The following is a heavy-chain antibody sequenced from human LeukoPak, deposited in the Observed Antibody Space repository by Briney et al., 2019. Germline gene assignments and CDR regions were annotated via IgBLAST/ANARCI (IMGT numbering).Heavy chain of an antibody. J-gene: IGHJ4*02. CDR1: GFTFDDYA. V-gene: IGHV3-9*01. Sequence: PGGSLRLSCAASGFTFDDYAMHWVRQAPGKGQEWVSGISWNSGSIGYADSVKGRFTISRDNAKNSLYLQMNSLRAEDTALYYCAKDIAGSFDYWGQGTLVTVSS. CDR2: ISWNSGSI. CDR3: AKDIAGSFDY.